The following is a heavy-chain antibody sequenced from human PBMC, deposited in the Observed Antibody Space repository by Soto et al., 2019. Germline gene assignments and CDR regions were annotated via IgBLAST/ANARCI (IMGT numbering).Heavy chain of an antibody. Sequence: QVQLVESGGGVVQPGRSLRLSCAASGFTFSSYIMHWVRQAPGKGLDWVAFISYDGKNKYYADSVKGRFTISRDNSKNTLYLQMSSLGAEDTAGYYCAREEMDSSGYGAFDIWGQGTMVTVSS. CDR3: AREEMDSSGYGAFDI. V-gene: IGHV3-30*04. D-gene: IGHD3-22*01. J-gene: IGHJ3*02. CDR2: ISYDGKNK. CDR1: GFTFSSYI.